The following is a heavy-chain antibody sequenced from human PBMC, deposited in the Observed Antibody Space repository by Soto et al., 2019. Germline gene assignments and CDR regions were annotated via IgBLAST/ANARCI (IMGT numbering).Heavy chain of an antibody. J-gene: IGHJ4*02. CDR2: ISSNSDTI. V-gene: IGHV3-9*02. CDR3: AKDMKWGGMTTIHYFDS. D-gene: IGHD4-17*01. Sequence: EVQLVESGGGLVQPGRSLRLSCVASGFTADDYAMHWVRQAPGKGLEWVSGISSNSDTIDYADSVKGRFTISRDNAKNSLFLKMNSLRPEDTDLYYCAKDMKWGGMTTIHYFDSWGQGTLVTVSS. CDR1: GFTADDYA.